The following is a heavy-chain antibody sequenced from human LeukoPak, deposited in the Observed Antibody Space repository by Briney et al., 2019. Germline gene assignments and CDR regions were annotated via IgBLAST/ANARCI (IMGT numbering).Heavy chain of an antibody. D-gene: IGHD3-10*01. CDR2: ISGSGGST. V-gene: IGHV3-23*01. Sequence: GGSLRLSCTASGFTFNYYAMSWVRQAPGKGLEWVSAISGSGGSTNYADSVKGRFTISRDNSKNTLYLQMISLSAEDTAVYYCAKDGVVRGGDYWGQGTLVTVSS. J-gene: IGHJ4*02. CDR3: AKDGVVRGGDY. CDR1: GFTFNYYA.